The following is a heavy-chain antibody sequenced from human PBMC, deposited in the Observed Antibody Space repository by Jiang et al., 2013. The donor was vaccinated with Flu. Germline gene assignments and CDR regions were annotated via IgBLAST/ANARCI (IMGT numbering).Heavy chain of an antibody. CDR1: GYSISSAYY. J-gene: IGHJ5*02. D-gene: IGHD4-17*01. Sequence: QLVESGPGLVKPSETLSLTCAVSGYSISSAYYWGWIRQPPGKGLEWIGNIYHSGSTYYNPSLKSRVTLSVDTSKNQFSLKLSSVTAADTAVYYCARVNTMTTSPGRLRGFDPWGQGTLVTVSS. CDR3: ARVNTMTTSPGRLRGFDP. CDR2: IYHSGST. V-gene: IGHV4-38-2*01.